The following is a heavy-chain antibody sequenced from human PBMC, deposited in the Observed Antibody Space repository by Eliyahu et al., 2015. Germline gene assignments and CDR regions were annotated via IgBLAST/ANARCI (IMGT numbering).Heavy chain of an antibody. CDR3: ANHYGGNRFETFHV. CDR2: ISGSGINT. V-gene: IGHV3-23*01. D-gene: IGHD4-23*01. Sequence: EVQLLXSGGGFVQPGGSLRLSCAASGFXFTKSAMXGXRQAPGKGLEWVSTISGSGINTYYADAVKGRFTISRDDSQNTVSLQMNSLRAEDTAVYFCANHYGGNRFETFHVWGQGTMVTVSS. J-gene: IGHJ3*01. CDR1: GFXFTKSA.